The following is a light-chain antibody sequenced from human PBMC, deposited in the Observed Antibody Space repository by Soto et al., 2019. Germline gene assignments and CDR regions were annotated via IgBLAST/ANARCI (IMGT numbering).Light chain of an antibody. V-gene: IGLV2-23*01. J-gene: IGLJ1*01. Sequence: QSVLTQPASVSGSPGQSITISCTGTSXGVGSYNLVSLYQQPPGKAPKLMIYAGSKRPSRVSNSFSRSKSGNTASPTISGLQAEDDADYYCCSYAGSSTRYVFGTGTKVTVL. CDR1: SXGVGSYNL. CDR2: AGS. CDR3: CSYAGSSTRYV.